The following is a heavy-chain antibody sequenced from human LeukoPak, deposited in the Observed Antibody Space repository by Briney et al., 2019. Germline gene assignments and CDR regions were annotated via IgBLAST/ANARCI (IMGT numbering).Heavy chain of an antibody. J-gene: IGHJ6*02. CDR1: GFTVSSNY. CDR2: ISSSGHYI. V-gene: IGHV3-21*04. Sequence: GGSLRLSCAASGFTVSSNYMSWVRQAPGKGLEWVASISSSGHYIYYADSVKGRFTISRDNSKNTLYLQMNSLRAEDTAVYYCASIRYYYYGMDVWGQGTTVTVSS. D-gene: IGHD2-2*02. CDR3: ASIRYYYYGMDV.